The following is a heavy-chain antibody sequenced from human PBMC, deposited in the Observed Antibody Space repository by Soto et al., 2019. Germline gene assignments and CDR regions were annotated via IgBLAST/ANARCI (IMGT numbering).Heavy chain of an antibody. CDR3: ARAKATGRPGGMDV. D-gene: IGHD5-12*01. J-gene: IGHJ6*02. CDR1: GGSISSYY. V-gene: IGHV4-59*01. CDR2: IYYSGST. Sequence: LSLTCTVSGGSISSYYWSWIRQPPGKGLEGIGYIYYSGSTNYNPSLKSRVTISVDTSKNQFSLKLSSVTAADTAVYYCARAKATGRPGGMDVWGQGTTVTVSS.